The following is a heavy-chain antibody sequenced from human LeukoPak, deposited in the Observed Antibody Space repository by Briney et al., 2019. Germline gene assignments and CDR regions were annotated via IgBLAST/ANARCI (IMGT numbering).Heavy chain of an antibody. CDR3: ARDVDGSGNYGFDW. D-gene: IGHD3-10*01. V-gene: IGHV3-21*01. CDR1: GFTFSSYS. CDR2: ISTSSTYR. Sequence: PGGSLRLSCAASGFTFSSYSMSWVRQAPGKGLEWVSGISTSSTYRLYADSVKGRFTISRDNAKSSLYLEMNSLRAEDTAVYSCARDVDGSGNYGFDWWGQGILVTVSS. J-gene: IGHJ4*02.